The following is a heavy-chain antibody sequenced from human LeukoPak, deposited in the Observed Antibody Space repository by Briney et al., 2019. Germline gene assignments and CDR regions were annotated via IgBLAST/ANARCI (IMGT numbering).Heavy chain of an antibody. D-gene: IGHD3-3*01. J-gene: IGHJ6*02. CDR1: GGSFSGYY. Sequence: SETLSLTCAVYGGSFSGYYWSWIRQPPGKGLEWIGEINHSGSTNYNPSLKSRVTISVDTSKNQFSLKLSSVTAADTAVYYCARVTYDFWSGYYTRENDCYYGMDVWGQGTTVTVSS. CDR2: INHSGST. V-gene: IGHV4-34*01. CDR3: ARVTYDFWSGYYTRENDCYYGMDV.